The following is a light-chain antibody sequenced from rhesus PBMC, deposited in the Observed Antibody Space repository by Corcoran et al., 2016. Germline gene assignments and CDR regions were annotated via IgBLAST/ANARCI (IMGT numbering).Light chain of an antibody. CDR1: QSVNSN. CDR2: GAS. J-gene: IGKJ2*01. CDR3: YQHSSGYS. Sequence: IVMTQSPATLSLSPGERATLSCRASQSVNSNLAWYQQKPGQAPRLLIYGASSRATGIPDRFSGSGSGTDFTLTISSLEPEDVGVYHCYQHSSGYSFGQGTKVEIK. V-gene: IGKV3-10*01.